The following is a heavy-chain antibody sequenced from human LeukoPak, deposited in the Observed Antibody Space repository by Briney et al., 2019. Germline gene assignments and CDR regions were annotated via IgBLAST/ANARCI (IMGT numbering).Heavy chain of an antibody. D-gene: IGHD3-16*01. Sequence: GGSPRLSCAASGFIVSQHEMHWVRQAPGKGLEWVAVMSQDGRTALYIDSLKGRFIISKDTSTDTVYLQMNSLRVEDTAVYYCARDPKVGSPDYFDYWGQGTLVTVSP. CDR3: ARDPKVGSPDYFDY. CDR2: MSQDGRTA. CDR1: GFIVSQHE. J-gene: IGHJ4*02. V-gene: IGHV3-30-3*01.